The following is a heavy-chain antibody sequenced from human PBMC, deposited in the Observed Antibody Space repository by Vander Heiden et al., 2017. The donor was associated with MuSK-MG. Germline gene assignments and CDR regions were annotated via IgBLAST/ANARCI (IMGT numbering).Heavy chain of an antibody. CDR3: ARLLVPAALSYYYYYMDV. V-gene: IGHV4-39*01. D-gene: IGHD2-2*01. Sequence: QLQLQESGPGLVKPSETLSLTCTVPGGSISSSSYYWGWIRQPPGKGLEWIGSIYYSGSTYYNPSLKSRVTISVDTSKNQFSLKLSSVTAADTAVYYCARLLVPAALSYYYYYMDVWGKGTTVTVSS. J-gene: IGHJ6*03. CDR2: IYYSGST. CDR1: GGSISSSSYY.